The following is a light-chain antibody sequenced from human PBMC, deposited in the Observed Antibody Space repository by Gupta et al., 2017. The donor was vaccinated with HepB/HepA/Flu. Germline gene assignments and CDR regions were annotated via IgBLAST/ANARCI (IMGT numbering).Light chain of an antibody. CDR2: EAS. CDR1: QSVGRNY. Sequence: PGERATLSCRASQSVGRNYLAWFQQKPGQAPRLLIYEASIRATGIPDRFSGSGSGTDFTLTISRLEPEDFVVYYWQQYGRSRTFGQGTKVEIK. V-gene: IGKV3-20*01. CDR3: QQYGRSRT. J-gene: IGKJ1*01.